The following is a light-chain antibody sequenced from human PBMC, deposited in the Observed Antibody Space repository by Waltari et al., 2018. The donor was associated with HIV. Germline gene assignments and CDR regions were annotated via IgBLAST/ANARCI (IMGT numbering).Light chain of an antibody. J-gene: IGKJ4*01. CDR3: QERSNWPPLT. CDR1: QRVGYY. V-gene: IGKV3-11*01. CDR2: DTS. Sequence: EIVLTQSPATLSLSPGERATLSCRASQRVGYYLAWYQQKPGQAPRLLIYDTSIRATGIPARFSGSGSGTDFTLTISSLESEDFAVYYCQERSNWPPLTFGGGTKVEIK.